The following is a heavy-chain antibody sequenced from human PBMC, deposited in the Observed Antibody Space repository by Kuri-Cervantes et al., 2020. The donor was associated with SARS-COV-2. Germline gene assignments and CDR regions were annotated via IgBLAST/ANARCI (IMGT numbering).Heavy chain of an antibody. CDR3: ARDFWSGYYPYYYMDV. CDR1: GYTFTSYY. Sequence: ASVKVSCKASGYTFTSYYMHWVRQAPGQGLEWMGIINPSGGSTSYAQKFQGRATMTRDTSTSTVYMELSSLRSEDTAVYYCARDFWSGYYPYYYMDVWGKGTTVTVSS. CDR2: INPSGGST. D-gene: IGHD3-3*01. V-gene: IGHV1-46*03. J-gene: IGHJ6*03.